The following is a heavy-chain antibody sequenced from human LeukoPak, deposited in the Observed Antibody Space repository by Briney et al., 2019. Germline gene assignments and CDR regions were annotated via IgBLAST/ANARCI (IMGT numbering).Heavy chain of an antibody. D-gene: IGHD3-22*01. J-gene: IGHJ4*02. CDR3: ARLVVPGFFDY. CDR2: IFYSGST. Sequence: GSLRLSCAASEFTFSRYSMHWVRQPPGKGLEWIGNIFYSGSTYYSPSLKSRLTLSVDTSKNQFSLKLSSVTATDTAVYYCARLVVPGFFDYWGQGSLVTVSS. V-gene: IGHV4-39*01. CDR1: EFTFSRYSMH.